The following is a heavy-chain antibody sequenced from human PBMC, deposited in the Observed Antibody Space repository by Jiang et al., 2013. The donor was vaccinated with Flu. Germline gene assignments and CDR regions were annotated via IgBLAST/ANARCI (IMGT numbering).Heavy chain of an antibody. Sequence: VQLVESGGGLVQPGGSLRLSCAASGFTFSSYAMSWVRQAPGKGLEWVSAISGSGGSTYYADSVKGRFTISRDNSKNTLYLQMNSLRAEDTAVYYCAKDPYGSGSYYSPFDYWGQGTLVTVSS. CDR3: AKDPYGSGSYYSPFDY. J-gene: IGHJ4*02. D-gene: IGHD3-10*01. V-gene: IGHV3-23*04. CDR1: GFTFSSYA. CDR2: ISGSGGST.